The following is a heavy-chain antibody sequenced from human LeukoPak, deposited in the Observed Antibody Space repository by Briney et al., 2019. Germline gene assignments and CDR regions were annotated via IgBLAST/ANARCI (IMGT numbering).Heavy chain of an antibody. V-gene: IGHV4-59*01. D-gene: IGHD6-19*01. CDR3: ARRYIAVAGDAFDI. CDR1: GGSISSYY. J-gene: IGHJ3*02. Sequence: PSETLSLTCAVYGGSISSYYWSWIRQPPGKGLEWIGYIYYSGSTNYNPSLKSRVTISVDTSKNQFSLKLSSVTAADTAVYYCARRYIAVAGDAFDIWGQGTMVTVSS. CDR2: IYYSGST.